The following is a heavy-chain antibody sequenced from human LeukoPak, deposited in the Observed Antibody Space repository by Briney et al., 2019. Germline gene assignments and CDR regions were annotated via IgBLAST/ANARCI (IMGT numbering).Heavy chain of an antibody. Sequence: GGSLRLSCAASGFTFSIYSMNWVRQAPGKGLEWVSSISSSSSYIFYADSVKGRFTSSRDNAKNSLYLQMTSLRAEDTAVYYCARDRKGSIAAAGTRDYWGQGTLVTVSS. D-gene: IGHD6-13*01. CDR1: GFTFSIYS. V-gene: IGHV3-21*01. CDR2: ISSSSSYI. J-gene: IGHJ4*02. CDR3: ARDRKGSIAAAGTRDY.